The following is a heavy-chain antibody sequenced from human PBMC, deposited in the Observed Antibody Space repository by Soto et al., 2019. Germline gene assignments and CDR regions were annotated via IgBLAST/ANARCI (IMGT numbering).Heavy chain of an antibody. Sequence: EVQLVESGGGLVQPGGSLRLSCTASGFTFSKYWMSWVRQAPGEGLEWVANMNQDGSERYYVDSVKGRFTISRDNAKNSLYLQVSSLRAEYTAIYYCTRDRSGTMLFWGQGTLVTVSS. CDR2: MNQDGSER. D-gene: IGHD1-7*01. CDR1: GFTFSKYW. CDR3: TRDRSGTMLF. V-gene: IGHV3-7*01. J-gene: IGHJ4*02.